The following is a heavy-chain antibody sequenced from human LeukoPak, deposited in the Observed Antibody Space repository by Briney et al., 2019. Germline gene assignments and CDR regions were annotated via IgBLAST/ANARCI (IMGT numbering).Heavy chain of an antibody. CDR2: IKSKTDGGTT. CDR3: ATDSSSSSYY. J-gene: IGHJ4*02. V-gene: IGHV3-15*01. Sequence: GGSLRLSCAASGFSFSNAWMSWVRQAPGKGLEWVGRIKSKTDGGTTEYAAPVKGRLNISRDDSKSTLYLQMNSLKTEDTVVYYCATDSSSSSYYWDQGTLVTVSS. D-gene: IGHD6-6*01. CDR1: GFSFSNAW.